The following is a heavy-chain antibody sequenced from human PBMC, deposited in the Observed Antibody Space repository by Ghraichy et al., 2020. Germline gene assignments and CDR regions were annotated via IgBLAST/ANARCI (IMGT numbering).Heavy chain of an antibody. J-gene: IGHJ4*02. V-gene: IGHV3-74*01. D-gene: IGHD5-18*01. CDR3: ANRIDTAMG. Sequence: GGSLRLSCAASGFTFSSYWMHWVRQAPGKGLVWVSRINGDGSSTAYADSVKGRFTISRDNAKNTLYLQINSLRAEDTAVYYCANRIDTAMGWGQGTLVTVSS. CDR1: GFTFSSYW. CDR2: INGDGSST.